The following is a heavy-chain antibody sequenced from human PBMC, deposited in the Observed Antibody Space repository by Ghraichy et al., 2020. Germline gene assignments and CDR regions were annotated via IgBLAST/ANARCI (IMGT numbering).Heavy chain of an antibody. Sequence: GGSLRLSCAASGFTFSKYTMNWVRQAPGKGLEWVSGIYGSGASTFYADSVKGRFTISRDSSKNTLYLQMNHLRVEDTAIYYCAKELTPDGLGDLDYWGQGALVTVSS. CDR2: IYGSGAST. CDR3: AKELTPDGLGDLDY. CDR1: GFTFSKYT. J-gene: IGHJ4*02. D-gene: IGHD3-10*01. V-gene: IGHV3-23*01.